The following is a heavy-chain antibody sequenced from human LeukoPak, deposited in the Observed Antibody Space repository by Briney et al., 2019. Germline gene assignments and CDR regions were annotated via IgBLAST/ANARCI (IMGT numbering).Heavy chain of an antibody. Sequence: SSETLSLTCTVSGYSISSGYYWGWIRPPPGKGLEWIGNIYHSGSTNYNPSLKSRVTISVDTSKNQFSLKLSSVTAADTAVYYCARRSRFLSYKDTYYYGSGSYDFDYWGQGTLVTVSS. CDR1: GYSISSGYY. D-gene: IGHD3-10*01. CDR3: ARRSRFLSYKDTYYYGSGSYDFDY. CDR2: IYHSGST. V-gene: IGHV4-38-2*02. J-gene: IGHJ4*02.